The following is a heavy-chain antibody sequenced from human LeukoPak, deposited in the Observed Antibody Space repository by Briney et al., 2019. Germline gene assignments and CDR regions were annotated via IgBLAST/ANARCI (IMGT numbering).Heavy chain of an antibody. CDR1: GVSISSGNW. CDR2: THRSGDT. V-gene: IGHV4-4*02. CDR3: ARDGPYGGKPFDY. D-gene: IGHD4-23*01. J-gene: IGHJ4*02. Sequence: SGTLSLTCAVYGVSISSGNWWTWVRQPPGKGLEWIGETHRSGDTKYNPSLKSRVTISADTSKNQFSLNLSSVTAADTAVYYCARDGPYGGKPFDYWGQGTLVTVSS.